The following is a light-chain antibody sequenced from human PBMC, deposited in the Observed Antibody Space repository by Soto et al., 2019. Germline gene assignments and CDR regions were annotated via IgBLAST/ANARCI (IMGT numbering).Light chain of an antibody. CDR2: AAS. Sequence: EIVLAQSPDTLSLSPGERATLSCRASQSVSSHYLAWYQQKPGQAPRLLIYAASSRASGIPDRFSGSGSWRDFTLAISTLEPENFEVYYCQKYGNSRTFVKGTKVEI. V-gene: IGKV3-20*01. CDR3: QKYGNSRT. J-gene: IGKJ1*01. CDR1: QSVSSHY.